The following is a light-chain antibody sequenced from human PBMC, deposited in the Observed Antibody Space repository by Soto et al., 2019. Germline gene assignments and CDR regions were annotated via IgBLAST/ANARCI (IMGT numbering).Light chain of an antibody. CDR3: SSYTSSRAYV. Sequence: SVLTQPGSVCGSPGQSITISCTGTSSDVGGYNYVSWYQQQSGKAPKLMIHEVSNRPSGVSNRFSGSKSGNTASLTISGLQAEDEADYYCSSYTSSRAYVFGSGTKVTVL. J-gene: IGLJ1*01. CDR2: EVS. CDR1: SSDVGGYNY. V-gene: IGLV2-14*01.